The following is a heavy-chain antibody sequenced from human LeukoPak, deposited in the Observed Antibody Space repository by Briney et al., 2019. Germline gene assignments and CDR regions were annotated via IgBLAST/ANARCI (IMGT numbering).Heavy chain of an antibody. CDR3: ARESLTTWARFDP. CDR1: GFTVSNNY. Sequence: GGSLRLSCAASGFTVSNNYMSWVRQAPGKGLEWVSVIYSGGSTYYADSVKGRFTISRDNSKNTLYLQMNSLRAEDTAVYYCARESLTTWARFDPWGQGTLVTVSS. CDR2: IYSGGST. D-gene: IGHD1-14*01. V-gene: IGHV3-66*01. J-gene: IGHJ5*02.